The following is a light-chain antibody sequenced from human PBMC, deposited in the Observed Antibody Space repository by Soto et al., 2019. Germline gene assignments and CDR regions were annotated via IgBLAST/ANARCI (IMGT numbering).Light chain of an antibody. CDR3: QQYGGVPYT. J-gene: IGKJ2*01. CDR1: ESISRDY. CDR2: GAS. V-gene: IGKV3-20*01. Sequence: EIVLTQSPGTLSLSPGQRATLSCSASESISRDYLAWYQQRLGQAPRLLIYGASSVATGIPDRFSGSGSGTDFTLTISRLEPEDFAIYYCQQYGGVPYTFGQGTKLEIK.